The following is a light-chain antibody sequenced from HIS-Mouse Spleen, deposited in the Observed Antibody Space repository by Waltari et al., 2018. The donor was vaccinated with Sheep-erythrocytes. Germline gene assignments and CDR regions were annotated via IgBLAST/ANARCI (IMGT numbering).Light chain of an antibody. CDR1: SSDVGGYNY. V-gene: IGLV2-11*01. J-gene: IGLJ1*01. CDR3: CAYAGSYNRV. Sequence: QSALTQPRSVSGSPGQSVTISCTGPSSDVGGYNYVSWYPQPPGKAPKLMLYDGSKRPSGIPNRSACSKSGNTTSLTISGLQAEDEADYLSCAYAGSYNRVFATGTKVTVL. CDR2: DGS.